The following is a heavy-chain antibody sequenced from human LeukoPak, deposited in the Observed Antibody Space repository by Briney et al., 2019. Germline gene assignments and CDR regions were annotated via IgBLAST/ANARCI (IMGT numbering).Heavy chain of an antibody. CDR3: ARVERVVAATPWFDP. CDR2: IYYSGST. V-gene: IGHV4-59*12. J-gene: IGHJ5*02. CDR1: GGSISSYY. D-gene: IGHD2-15*01. Sequence: SETLSLTCTVSGGSISSYYWSWIRQPPGKGLEWIGYIYYSGSTNYNPSLKSRVTISVDRSKNQFSLKLNSLTAADTAVYYCARVERVVAATPWFDPWGQGTLVTVSS.